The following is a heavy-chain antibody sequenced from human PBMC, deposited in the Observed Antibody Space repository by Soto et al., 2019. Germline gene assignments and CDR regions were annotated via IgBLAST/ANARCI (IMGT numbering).Heavy chain of an antibody. V-gene: IGHV3-33*01. CDR3: ARYLFPRYYGSGSYYPGFDY. Sequence: GGSLRLSCAASGFTFSSYGMHWVRQAPGKGLEWVAVIWYDGSNKYYADSVKGRFTISRDNSKNTLYLQMNSLRAEDTAVYYCARYLFPRYYGSGSYYPGFDYWGQGTLVTVSS. J-gene: IGHJ4*02. CDR2: IWYDGSNK. CDR1: GFTFSSYG. D-gene: IGHD3-10*01.